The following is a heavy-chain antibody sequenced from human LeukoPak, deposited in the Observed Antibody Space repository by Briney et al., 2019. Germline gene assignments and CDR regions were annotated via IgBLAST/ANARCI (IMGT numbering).Heavy chain of an antibody. CDR2: ISWNSGSI. J-gene: IGHJ5*02. V-gene: IGHV3-9*01. CDR1: GFTFDDYA. CDR3: AKGYYYGSGSGNWFDP. D-gene: IGHD3-10*01. Sequence: GRSLRLSCAASGFTFDDYAMHWVRQAPGKGLEWVSGISWNSGSIGYADSVKGRFTISRDNAKNSLYLQMNSLRAEDTALYYCAKGYYYGSGSGNWFDPWGQGTLVTVSS.